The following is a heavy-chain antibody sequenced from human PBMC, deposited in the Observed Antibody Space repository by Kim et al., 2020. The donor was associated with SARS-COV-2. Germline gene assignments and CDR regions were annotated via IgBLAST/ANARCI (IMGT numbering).Heavy chain of an antibody. CDR2: ISYDGSNK. CDR1: GFTFSSYG. V-gene: IGHV3-30*18. Sequence: GGSLRLSCAASGFTFSSYGMHWVRQAPGKGLEWVAVISYDGSNKYYADSVKGRFTISRDNSKNTLYLQMNSLRAEDTAVYYCAKDFRYRSTLSGWPTYY. J-gene: IGHJ6*01. CDR3: AKDFRYRSTLSGWPTYY. D-gene: IGHD6-19*01.